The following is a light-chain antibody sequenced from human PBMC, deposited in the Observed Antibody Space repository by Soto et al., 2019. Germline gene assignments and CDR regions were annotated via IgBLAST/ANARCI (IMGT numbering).Light chain of an antibody. CDR3: QHYGGMWT. V-gene: IGKV1-5*01. CDR2: DAS. Sequence: DIQMTQSPSTLSASVGDRVTITCRASQSISNRLAWYQQKPGKAPNVLIYDASIMESGVPSRFSGSGYGTEFILTISSLQPDDVATYWCQHYGGMWTFGQGTKVEIK. CDR1: QSISNR. J-gene: IGKJ1*01.